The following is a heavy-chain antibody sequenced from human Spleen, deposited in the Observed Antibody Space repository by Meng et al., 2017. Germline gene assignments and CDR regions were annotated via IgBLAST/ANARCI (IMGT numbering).Heavy chain of an antibody. CDR1: GGSIRSVGYY. CDR3: ARAHTGWYFDL. CDR2: MYYSGST. J-gene: IGHJ2*01. Sequence: QGQWKAAGQGLVKPSQTLSLPCTVCGGSIRSVGYYWMWIRQHAGKGLEWIGYMYYSGSTYYNPSLKSRVTISVDTSKNQFSLKLRSVTAAETAVYYCARAHTGWYFDLWGRGTLVTVSS. V-gene: IGHV4-31*03. D-gene: IGHD2-8*02.